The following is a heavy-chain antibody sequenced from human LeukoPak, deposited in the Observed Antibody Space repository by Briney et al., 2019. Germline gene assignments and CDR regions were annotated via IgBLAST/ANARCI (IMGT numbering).Heavy chain of an antibody. CDR3: ARVDYYGSGSPLYYYYGMDV. J-gene: IGHJ6*02. D-gene: IGHD3-10*01. V-gene: IGHV1-18*01. CDR1: GYTFTSYG. CDR2: ISAYNGNT. Sequence: ASVKVSCKASGYTFTSYGITRVRQAPGQGLEWMGWISAYNGNTNYAQKFQGRVTMTTDTSTSAAYMELSSLRSEDTAVYYCARVDYYGSGSPLYYYYGMDVWGQGTTVTVSS.